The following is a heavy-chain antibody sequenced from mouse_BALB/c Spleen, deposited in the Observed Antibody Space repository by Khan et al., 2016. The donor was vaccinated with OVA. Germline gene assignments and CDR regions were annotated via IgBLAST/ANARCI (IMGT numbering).Heavy chain of an antibody. J-gene: IGHJ2*01. D-gene: IGHD1-1*01. CDR2: INPHIGET. CDR3: ARIYRSDFDY. V-gene: IGHV1-20*02. Sequence: EVQLQESGPELVRPGASVKISCTASGYSFTGYFMNWVMQSHGKSLEWIGRINPHIGETFYNPRFKDKATLTVDESSSTAHMELRSLASEDSAVYYCARIYRSDFDYWGQGTTLTVSS. CDR1: GYSFTGYF.